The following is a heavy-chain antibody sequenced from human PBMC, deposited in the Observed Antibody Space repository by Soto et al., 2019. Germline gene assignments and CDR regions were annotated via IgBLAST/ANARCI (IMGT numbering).Heavy chain of an antibody. CDR3: ARRYGRNFDY. Sequence: SETLSLTCTVSGGSISPYFWSWFRQPPGKGLEWIGYIFYSGSTNYNPSLTSRVTISVDTSKNQFSLKLSSVTAADTAVYYCARRYGRNFDYWGQGTLVTVSS. CDR2: IFYSGST. CDR1: GGSISPYF. J-gene: IGHJ4*02. D-gene: IGHD1-20*01. V-gene: IGHV4-59*01.